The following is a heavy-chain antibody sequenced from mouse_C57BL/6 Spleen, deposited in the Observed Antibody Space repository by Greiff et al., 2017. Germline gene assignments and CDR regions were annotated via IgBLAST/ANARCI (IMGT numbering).Heavy chain of an antibody. V-gene: IGHV7-4*01. CDR2: IRNKANGYTT. J-gene: IGHJ4*01. CDR3: VKGDYYAMDY. CDR1: GFTFTDYY. Sequence: EVKLVDSGGGLVQPGASLRLSCAASGFTFTDYYMSWVRHPPGKAPEWLALIRNKANGYTTEYTASVKGRFTSSRDNSQNILYLQMNTLRAEDSATCYCVKGDYYAMDYWGQGTSVTVSS.